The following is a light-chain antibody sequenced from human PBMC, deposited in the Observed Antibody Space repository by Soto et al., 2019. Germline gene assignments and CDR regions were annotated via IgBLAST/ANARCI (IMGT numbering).Light chain of an antibody. CDR2: LDSDGSH. CDR1: SGHSSYA. J-gene: IGLJ2*01. CDR3: QTWGTGIPVV. Sequence: QLVLTQSPSASASLGASVKRTCTLSSGHSSYAIAWHQQQPEKGPRYLMKLDSDGSHTKGDAIPDRFSGSSSGAERYLTISSLQSEDEADYYCQTWGTGIPVVFGGGTKLTVL. V-gene: IGLV4-69*01.